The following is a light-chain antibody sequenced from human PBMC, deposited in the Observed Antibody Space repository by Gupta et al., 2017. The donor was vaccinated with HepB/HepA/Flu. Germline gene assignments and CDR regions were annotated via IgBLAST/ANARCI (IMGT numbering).Light chain of an antibody. CDR1: SSNIGNNF. CDR2: ENN. J-gene: IGLJ2*01. CDR3: GTWDSNLSVV. Sequence: QSVLTQPPSVSAAPGQKVTISGSGNSSNIGNNFVSWYQQLPGTAPKLLIYENNKRPSGIPDRFSASKSGTSATLGITGLQTGDEADYYCGTWDSNLSVVFGGGTKLTVL. V-gene: IGLV1-51*02.